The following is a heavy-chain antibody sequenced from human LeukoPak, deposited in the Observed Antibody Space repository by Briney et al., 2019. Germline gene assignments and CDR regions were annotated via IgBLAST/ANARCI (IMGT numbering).Heavy chain of an antibody. V-gene: IGHV1-46*01. CDR3: ARDGWNYNWDY. CDR1: GYTFTGYY. J-gene: IGHJ4*02. CDR2: INPNGGNT. D-gene: IGHD1-7*01. Sequence: GASVKVSCKASGYTFTGYYMHWVRQAPGQGLEWMGWINPNGGNTNYAQKFQGRVTMTRDMSTSTVYMELSNLRSEDTAVYYCARDGWNYNWDYWGQGTLVTVSS.